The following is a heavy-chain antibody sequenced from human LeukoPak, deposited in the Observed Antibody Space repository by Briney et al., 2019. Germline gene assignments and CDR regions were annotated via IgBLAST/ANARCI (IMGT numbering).Heavy chain of an antibody. D-gene: IGHD5-12*01. CDR2: ISSSSSYI. CDR3: ARDPAIVATIYDY. CDR1: GFTFSSYS. J-gene: IGHJ4*02. V-gene: IGHV3-21*01. Sequence: PGGSLRLSCAASGFTFSSYSMNWVRQAPVKGLEWVSSISSSSSYIYYADSVKGRFTISRDNAKNSLYLQMNSLRAEDTAVYYCARDPAIVATIYDYWGQGTLVTVSS.